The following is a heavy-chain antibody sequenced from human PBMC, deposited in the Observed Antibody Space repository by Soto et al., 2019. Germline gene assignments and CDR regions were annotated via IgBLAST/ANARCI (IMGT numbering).Heavy chain of an antibody. Sequence: GGSLRLSCAASGFTFRNYVMSWVRQAPGKGLEWVSAIGGDSVYTYYADSVKGRFTVSRDNSKNTLYLQMNSLRAEDTAFFYCAKGSASARPYYFDYWGQGTLVTVSS. CDR1: GFTFRNYV. CDR2: IGGDSVYT. D-gene: IGHD6-6*01. J-gene: IGHJ4*02. CDR3: AKGSASARPYYFDY. V-gene: IGHV3-23*01.